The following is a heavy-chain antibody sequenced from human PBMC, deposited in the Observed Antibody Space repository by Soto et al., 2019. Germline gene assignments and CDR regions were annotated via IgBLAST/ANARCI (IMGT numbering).Heavy chain of an antibody. CDR1: GFTFSSHS. CDR3: ARDRSAYCGGDCYPQGRLAS. V-gene: IGHV3-48*01. J-gene: IGHJ1*01. CDR2: ISSSTRTI. D-gene: IGHD2-21*02. Sequence: PGGSLRLSCAASGFTFSSHSMNWVRRAPGKGLEWVSYISSSTRTIYYADSVKGRFTVSRDNAKNSLYLQMNSLRAEDTAVYYCARDRSAYCGGDCYPQGRLASWGQGTLVPVSS.